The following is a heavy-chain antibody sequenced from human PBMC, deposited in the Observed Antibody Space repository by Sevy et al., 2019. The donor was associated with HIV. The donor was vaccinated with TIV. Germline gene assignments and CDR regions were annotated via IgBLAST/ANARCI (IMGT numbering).Heavy chain of an antibody. V-gene: IGHV3-23*01. D-gene: IGHD4-4*01. CDR3: AKDDYSSIYYGELDY. J-gene: IGHJ4*02. Sequence: GGSLRLSCAASGFTFDNYAMNWVRQAPGKGLEWVSAISGSGGSTYHAESVKGRFTVSRDNSRSILYLQMKSLRPEDTAVYYCAKDDYSSIYYGELDYWGQGTLVTVSS. CDR1: GFTFDNYA. CDR2: ISGSGGST.